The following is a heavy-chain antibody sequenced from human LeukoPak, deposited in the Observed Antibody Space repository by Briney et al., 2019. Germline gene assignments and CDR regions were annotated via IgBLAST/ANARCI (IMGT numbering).Heavy chain of an antibody. V-gene: IGHV3-7*05. CDR1: GFTFSSYW. Sequence: GGSLRLSCAASGFTFSSYWMSWVRQAPGKGLEWVANIKQDGSEKYYVDSVKGRFTISRDNAKNSLYLQMNSLRAEDTAVYYCAREVTMIVVADNYFDYWGQGTLVTVSS. CDR3: AREVTMIVVADNYFDY. D-gene: IGHD3-22*01. CDR2: IKQDGSEK. J-gene: IGHJ4*02.